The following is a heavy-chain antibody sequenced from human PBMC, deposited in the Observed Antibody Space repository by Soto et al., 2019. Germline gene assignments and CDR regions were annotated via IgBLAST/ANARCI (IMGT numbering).Heavy chain of an antibody. CDR3: ACQAVDGAVACLGSLDY. D-gene: IGHD3-10*02. CDR1: CGTIVGLSVC. J-gene: IGHJ4*02. Sequence: TVVCGTIVGLSVCRSWKNKPPGMGLEWMGSIYDSGNTYYSPSLQSRVTISADTSTNQFSLKLTSVTAADTGVYYCACQAVDGAVACLGSLDYWGQGALVTVSS. V-gene: IGHV4-39*01. CDR2: IYDSGNT.